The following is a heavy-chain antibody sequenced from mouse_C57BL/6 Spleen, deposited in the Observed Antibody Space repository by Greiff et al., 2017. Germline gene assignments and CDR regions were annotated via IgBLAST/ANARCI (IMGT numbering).Heavy chain of an antibody. J-gene: IGHJ4*01. Sequence: VQLQQSGPELVKPGASVKIPCTASGYTFTDYNMDWVQQSHGKSLEWIGDINPNTGGTIYNQKFKGKATLTVDKSSSTAYRELSSLTSEDTAVYYCARPYYYALDYWGQGTSVTVSS. CDR2: INPNTGGT. CDR3: ARPYYYALDY. CDR1: GYTFTDYN. V-gene: IGHV1-18*01.